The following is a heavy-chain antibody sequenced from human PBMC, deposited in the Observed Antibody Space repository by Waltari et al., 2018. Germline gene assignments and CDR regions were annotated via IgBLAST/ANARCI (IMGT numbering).Heavy chain of an antibody. Sequence: QVQLVQSGAEVKKPGSSVKVSCKASGGSFSSYAISWVRQAPGQGLEWMGGIIPILGTANYAQKFQGRVTITADESTSTAYMELSSLRSEDTAVYYCARGGSGYYTRNWFDPWGQGTLVTVSS. CDR2: IIPILGTA. D-gene: IGHD3-3*01. CDR1: GGSFSSYA. CDR3: ARGGSGYYTRNWFDP. V-gene: IGHV1-69*01. J-gene: IGHJ5*02.